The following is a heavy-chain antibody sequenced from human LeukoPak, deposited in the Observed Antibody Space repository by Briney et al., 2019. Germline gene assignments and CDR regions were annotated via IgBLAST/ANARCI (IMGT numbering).Heavy chain of an antibody. CDR3: ASRDTATGLD. J-gene: IGHJ4*02. V-gene: IGHV4-34*01. CDR2: TNHSGST. Sequence: PSETLSLTCAVYGGSFSGYYWSWIRQPPGKGLEWIGETNHSGSTNYNPSLKSRVTISVDTSKNQFSLKLSSVTAADTAVYYCASRDTATGLDWGQGTLVTVSS. CDR1: GGSFSGYY. D-gene: IGHD5-18*01.